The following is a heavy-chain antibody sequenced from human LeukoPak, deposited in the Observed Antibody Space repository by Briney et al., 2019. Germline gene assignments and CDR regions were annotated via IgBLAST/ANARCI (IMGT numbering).Heavy chain of an antibody. CDR2: IYPGDSDT. Sequence: KRGESLKISCQGSGSRFTSYWIGWVRQLPGKGLEWMGIIYPGDSDTRYSPSFQGQVTISADKSISTAYLQWSSLKASDTAMYYCARRKGYYDSSGYNDYWGQGTLVTVSS. V-gene: IGHV5-51*01. CDR1: GSRFTSYW. D-gene: IGHD3-22*01. J-gene: IGHJ4*02. CDR3: ARRKGYYDSSGYNDY.